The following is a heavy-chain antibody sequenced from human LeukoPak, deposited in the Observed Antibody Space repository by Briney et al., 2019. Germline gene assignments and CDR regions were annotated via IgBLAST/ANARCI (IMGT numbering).Heavy chain of an antibody. CDR2: IYYSGST. CDR3: ATYKGPFDAFDI. V-gene: IGHV4-39*07. J-gene: IGHJ3*02. D-gene: IGHD5-24*01. Sequence: SETLSLTCTVSGGSISSSSHYWGWIRQPPGKGLEWIGSIYYSGSTYYNPSLKSRVTISVDTSKNQFSLKLSSVTAADTAVYYCATYKGPFDAFDIWGRGTMVTVSS. CDR1: GGSISSSSHY.